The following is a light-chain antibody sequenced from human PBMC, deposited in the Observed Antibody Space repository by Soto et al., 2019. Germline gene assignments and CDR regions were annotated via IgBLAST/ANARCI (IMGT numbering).Light chain of an antibody. Sequence: QSALTQPAAVFGSPGQSSTISCSGTNSDVGAYNYVSWYQQYPGKAPKLLISEVSNRPSGVSYRFSGSKSGNTASLTISGLQADDEADYYCSSYTSRNTWVFGGGTKLTVL. J-gene: IGLJ3*02. CDR3: SSYTSRNTWV. CDR1: NSDVGAYNY. CDR2: EVS. V-gene: IGLV2-14*01.